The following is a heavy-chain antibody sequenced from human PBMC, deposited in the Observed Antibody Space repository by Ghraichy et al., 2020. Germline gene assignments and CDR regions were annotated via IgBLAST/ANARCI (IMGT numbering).Heavy chain of an antibody. CDR3: AGFIVATMRYYYYGMDV. J-gene: IGHJ6*02. Sequence: ASVKVSCKASGYTFTSYGISWVRQAPGQGLEWMGWISAYNGNTNYAQKLQGRVTMTTDTSTSTAYMELSSLRSDDTAVYYCAGFIVATMRYYYYGMDVWGQGTTVTVSS. CDR2: ISAYNGNT. CDR1: GYTFTSYG. V-gene: IGHV1-18*01. D-gene: IGHD5-12*01.